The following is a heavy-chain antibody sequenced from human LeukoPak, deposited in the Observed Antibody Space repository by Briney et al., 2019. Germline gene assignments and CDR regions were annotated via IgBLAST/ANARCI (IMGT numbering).Heavy chain of an antibody. CDR2: INPSGGNT. CDR3: ARIRDGYNDAYDL. CDR1: GYTFTSHY. V-gene: IGHV1-46*01. Sequence: ASVKVSCKASGYTFTSHYMHWVRQAPGQGLEWMGIINPSGGNTNYAQNFQGRVTLTRDTSTSTVYMELSSLRSEDTAIYYCARIRDGYNDAYDLWGQGTVVTVPS. D-gene: IGHD5-24*01. J-gene: IGHJ3*01.